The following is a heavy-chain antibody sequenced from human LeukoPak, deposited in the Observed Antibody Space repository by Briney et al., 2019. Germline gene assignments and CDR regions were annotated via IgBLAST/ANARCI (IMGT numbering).Heavy chain of an antibody. J-gene: IGHJ3*02. V-gene: IGHV3-23*01. CDR3: AKDHELGDISVDALDI. D-gene: IGHD3-16*02. Sequence: SGGSLRLSCAGSGFSFSYYTMNWVRQAPGKGLEWVSAISGTGGSTNYADSVKGRFTISRDNSKNTVFLQMNSLRAEDTAVYYCAKDHELGDISVDALDIWGQGTMVTVSS. CDR1: GFSFSYYT. CDR2: ISGTGGST.